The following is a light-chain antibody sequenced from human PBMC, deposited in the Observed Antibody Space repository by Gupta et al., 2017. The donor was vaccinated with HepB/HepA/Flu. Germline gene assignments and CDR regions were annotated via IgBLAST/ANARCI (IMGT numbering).Light chain of an antibody. CDR1: QSVSSY. CDR2: DAS. V-gene: IGKV3-11*01. Sequence: EIVLTQSPATLSLSPGERSTLSCRASQSVSSYLAWYQQKPGQAPKLLIYDASNRATGIPARFSGSGSGTEFTLTISSREPEDFAVYYCQHRINCPGTFGQGTKVEIK. J-gene: IGKJ1*01. CDR3: QHRINCPGT.